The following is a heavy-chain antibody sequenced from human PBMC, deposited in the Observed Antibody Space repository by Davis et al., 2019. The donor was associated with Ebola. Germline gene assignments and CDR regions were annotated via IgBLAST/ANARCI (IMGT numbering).Heavy chain of an antibody. Sequence: ASVKVSCKASGYTFINYGITWVRQAPGQGLEWLGWIRTYDGNTNYAQKLQGRVTMTTDTSTGTAYMELRSLRSDDTAVYFCARTSIVGTTTTASDIWGQGTKVTVSS. D-gene: IGHD1-26*01. CDR3: ARTSIVGTTTTASDI. CDR2: IRTYDGNT. CDR1: GYTFINYG. V-gene: IGHV1-18*04. J-gene: IGHJ3*02.